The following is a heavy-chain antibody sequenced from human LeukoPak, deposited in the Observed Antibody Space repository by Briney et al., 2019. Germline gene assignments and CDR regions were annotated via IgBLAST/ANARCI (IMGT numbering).Heavy chain of an antibody. D-gene: IGHD6-19*01. V-gene: IGHV3-23*01. CDR1: GFTFSTFA. CDR3: AKSRVSSGWYMGFDY. CDR2: TSGSGGST. Sequence: PGGSLRLSCAASGFTFSTFAMTWVRQAPGKGLEWVSSTSGSGGSTYYANSVKGRFTISRDNSKNMVYLQMNRLRAEDTAVYYCAKSRVSSGWYMGFDYWGQGTLVTVSS. J-gene: IGHJ4*02.